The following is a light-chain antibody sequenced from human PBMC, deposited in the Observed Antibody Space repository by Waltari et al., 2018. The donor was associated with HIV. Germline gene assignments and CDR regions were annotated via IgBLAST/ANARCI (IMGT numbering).Light chain of an antibody. CDR1: SSTTGAGHA. J-gene: IGLJ3*02. CDR3: HSHAGNLGV. CDR2: DNI. Sequence: QSVLTQPPSVSGAPGPRVTIFCTGSSSTTGAGHAVHWYQLLPGNAPKVVIFDNIDRPAGVPARFSGSRSGTSASLAINELRAEDETDYYCHSHAGNLGVFGGGTKVTVL. V-gene: IGLV1-40*01.